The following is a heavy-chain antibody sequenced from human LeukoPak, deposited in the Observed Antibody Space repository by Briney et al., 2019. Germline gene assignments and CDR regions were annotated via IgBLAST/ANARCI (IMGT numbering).Heavy chain of an antibody. D-gene: IGHD6-19*01. J-gene: IGHJ4*02. CDR3: ARDRARVAGLYYFDF. Sequence: ASVKVSCKASGYTFTGYYMHWVRQAPGHGLEWMGWINPNSGGTNYAQKFQGRVTMTWDTSISTAYMELTRLRSDDTAVYYCARDRARVAGLYYFDFWGPGTLVTVSS. CDR2: INPNSGGT. V-gene: IGHV1-2*02. CDR1: GYTFTGYY.